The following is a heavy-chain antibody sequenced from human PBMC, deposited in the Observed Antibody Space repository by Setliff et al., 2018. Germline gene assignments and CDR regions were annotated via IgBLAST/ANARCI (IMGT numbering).Heavy chain of an antibody. J-gene: IGHJ4*02. Sequence: ASVKVSCKTSGYSFTNYGINWVRQAPRQGLEWMGWNSVYAREFQGRVTMTIDTPTSTAYMELRSLRSDDTAVYYCARGPPDFVVVPAAAKFDYWGPGTLVTSPQ. V-gene: IGHV1-18*01. D-gene: IGHD2-2*01. CDR2: NSV. CDR1: GYSFTNYG. CDR3: ARGPPDFVVVPAAAKFDY.